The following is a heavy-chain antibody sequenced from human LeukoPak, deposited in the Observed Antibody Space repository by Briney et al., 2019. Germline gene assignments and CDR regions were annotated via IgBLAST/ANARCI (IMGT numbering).Heavy chain of an antibody. CDR2: INPNSGGT. CDR1: GYTFTGYY. V-gene: IGHV1-2*02. CDR3: ARRFGETLPSYYYYYYMDV. J-gene: IGHJ6*03. Sequence: ASVKVSCKASGYTFTGYYMHWVRQAPGQGLEWMGWINPNSGGTNYAQKLQGRVTMTTDTSTSTAYMELRSLRSDDTAVYYCARRFGETLPSYYYYYYMDVWGKGTTVTISS. D-gene: IGHD3-10*01.